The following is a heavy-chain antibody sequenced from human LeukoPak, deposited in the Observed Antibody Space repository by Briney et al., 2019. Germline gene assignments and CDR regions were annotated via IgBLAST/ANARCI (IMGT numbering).Heavy chain of an antibody. V-gene: IGHV4-4*07. CDR2: IYTSGST. CDR3: ARDFPEDFWSGYPYYYGMDV. CDR1: GGSISSYY. Sequence: SETLSLTCTVSGGSISSYYWSWIRQPAGKGLEWIGRIYTSGSTNYNPSLKSRVTMSVDTSKNQFSLKLSSVTAADTAVYYCARDFPEDFWSGYPYYYGMDVWGQGDTVSVSS. D-gene: IGHD3-3*01. J-gene: IGHJ6*02.